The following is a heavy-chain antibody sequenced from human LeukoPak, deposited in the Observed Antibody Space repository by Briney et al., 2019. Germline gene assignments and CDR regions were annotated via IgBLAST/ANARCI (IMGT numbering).Heavy chain of an antibody. CDR3: ARGTGYSSSWPPH. D-gene: IGHD6-13*01. Sequence: PGGSLRLSCAASGFTFSSYSMNWVRQAPGKGLEWVSSISSSSSYIYYGDSVKGRFTISRDNAKNSLYLQMNSLRVEDTAVYYCARGTGYSSSWPPHWGQGTLVTVSS. J-gene: IGHJ4*02. CDR2: ISSSSSYI. V-gene: IGHV3-21*04. CDR1: GFTFSSYS.